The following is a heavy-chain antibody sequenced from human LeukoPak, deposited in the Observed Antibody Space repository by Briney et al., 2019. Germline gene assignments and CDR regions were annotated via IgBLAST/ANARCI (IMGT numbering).Heavy chain of an antibody. J-gene: IGHJ4*02. CDR2: IYYSGST. V-gene: IGHV4-61*01. CDR3: ARDRSDDSSGYSPYYFDY. D-gene: IGHD3-22*01. Sequence: PSETLSLTCTVSGGSVSSGSYYWSWIRQPPGKGLEWIGYIYYSGSTNYNPSLKSRVTISVDTSKNQFSLKLSSVTAVDTAVYYCARDRSDDSSGYSPYYFDYWGQGTLVTVSS. CDR1: GGSVSSGSYY.